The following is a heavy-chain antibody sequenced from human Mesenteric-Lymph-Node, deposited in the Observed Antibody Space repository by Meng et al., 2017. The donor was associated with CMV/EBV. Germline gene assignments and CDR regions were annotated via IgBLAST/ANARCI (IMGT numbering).Heavy chain of an antibody. J-gene: IGHJ4*02. Sequence: GESLKISCAASGFTVSSNYMSWVRQAPGKGLEWVSVIYTGGSTYYADSVKGRFTISRDNSKNTLYLQMNSLRAEDTAVYYCARNLAAGGFDSWGQGTLVTVSS. V-gene: IGHV3-53*01. CDR2: IYTGGST. CDR1: GFTVSSNY. CDR3: ARNLAAGGFDS. D-gene: IGHD6-25*01.